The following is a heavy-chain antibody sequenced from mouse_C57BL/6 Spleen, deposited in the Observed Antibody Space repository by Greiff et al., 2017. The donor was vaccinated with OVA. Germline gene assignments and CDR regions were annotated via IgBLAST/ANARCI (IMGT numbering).Heavy chain of an antibody. CDR3: ARKGIYYGYYFDY. Sequence: EVKVVESEGGLVQPGSSMKLSCTASGFTFSDYYMAWVRQVPEKGLEWVANINYDGSSTYYLDSLKSRFIISRDNAKNILYLQMSSLKSEDTATYYCARKGIYYGYYFDYWGQGTTLTVSS. CDR1: GFTFSDYY. CDR2: INYDGSST. D-gene: IGHD2-2*01. V-gene: IGHV5-16*01. J-gene: IGHJ2*01.